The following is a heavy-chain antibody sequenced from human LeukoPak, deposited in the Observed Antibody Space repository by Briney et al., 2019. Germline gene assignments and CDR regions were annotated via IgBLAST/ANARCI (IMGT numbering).Heavy chain of an antibody. CDR1: GFTFSSYA. D-gene: IGHD4/OR15-4a*01. CDR3: VKGWQSSNRCYDY. V-gene: IGHV3-64D*08. CDR2: ISSNGGGR. J-gene: IGHJ4*02. Sequence: GGSLRLSCSASGFTFSSYAMHWVRQAPGKGQEYVSAISSNGGGRYYADSVKGRFTISRDNSKNTLYLQMSGLRAEDTAVYYCVKGWQSSNRCYDYWGQGTLVTVSS.